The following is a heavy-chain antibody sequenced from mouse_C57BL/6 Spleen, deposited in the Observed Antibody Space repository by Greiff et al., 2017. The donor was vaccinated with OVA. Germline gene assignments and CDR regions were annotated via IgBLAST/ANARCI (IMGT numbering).Heavy chain of an antibody. V-gene: IGHV5-4*01. Sequence: EVMLVESGGGLVKPGGSLKLSCAASGFTFSSYAMSWVRQTPEKRLEWVATISDGGSYTYYPDNVKGRFTISRDNAKNNLYLQMSHLKSEDTAMYYCARDSLRRFDYWGQGTTLTVSS. J-gene: IGHJ2*01. CDR1: GFTFSSYA. CDR2: ISDGGSYT. D-gene: IGHD1-2*01. CDR3: ARDSLRRFDY.